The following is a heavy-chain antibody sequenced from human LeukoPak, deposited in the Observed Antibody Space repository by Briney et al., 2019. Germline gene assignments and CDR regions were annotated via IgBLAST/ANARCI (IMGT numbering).Heavy chain of an antibody. V-gene: IGHV4-30-2*01. J-gene: IGHJ6*03. CDR2: IYHSGST. Sequence: PSETLSLTCTVSGGSISSGGYYWSWIRQPPGKGLEWIGYIYHSGSTYYNPSLKSRVTISVDRSKNQFSLKLSSVTAADTAVYYCARETWEQTYYYYYYMDVWGKGTTVTVSS. CDR1: GGSISSGGYY. CDR3: ARETWEQTYYYYYYMDV. D-gene: IGHD1-26*01.